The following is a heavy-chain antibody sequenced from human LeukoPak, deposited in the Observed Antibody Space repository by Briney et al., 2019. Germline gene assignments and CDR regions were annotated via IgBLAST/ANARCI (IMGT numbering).Heavy chain of an antibody. V-gene: IGHV4-30-4*01. CDR1: GGSISSGDYY. CDR2: IYYSGST. CDR3: ARSHMVRGVIFHEIARFDP. Sequence: SETLSLTCTVSGGSISSGDYYWSWICQPPGKGLEWIGYIYYSGSTYYNPSLKSRVTISVDTSKNQFSLKLSSVTAADTAVYYCARSHMVRGVIFHEIARFDPWGQGTLVTVSS. J-gene: IGHJ5*02. D-gene: IGHD3-10*01.